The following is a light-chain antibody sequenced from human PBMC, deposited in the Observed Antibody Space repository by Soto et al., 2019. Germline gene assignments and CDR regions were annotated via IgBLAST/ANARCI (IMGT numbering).Light chain of an antibody. V-gene: IGKV1-39*01. Sequence: DIQVTQSPSSLSASVGDRVTITCRASQNIRTYLNWYQQRPGKPPKLLIHTATTLQSGVPSRCSGSGSGTDFTIPISSLQTEDFATYYCQQTYSTLNSFGQGTKLEIK. CDR2: TAT. CDR1: QNIRTY. CDR3: QQTYSTLNS. J-gene: IGKJ2*03.